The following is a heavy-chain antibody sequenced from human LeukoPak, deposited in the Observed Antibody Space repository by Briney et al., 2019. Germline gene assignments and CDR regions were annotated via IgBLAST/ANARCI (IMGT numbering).Heavy chain of an antibody. J-gene: IGHJ6*02. CDR1: GSTFSSYS. D-gene: IGHD3-9*01. Sequence: GGSLRLSCAASGSTFSSYSMNWVRQAPGKGLEWVSYISSSSSTIYYADSVKGRFTISRDNAKNSLYLQMNSLRAEDTAVYYCARDAVLRYFDWSGTYYYGMDVWGQGTTVTVSS. CDR2: ISSSSSTI. V-gene: IGHV3-48*01. CDR3: ARDAVLRYFDWSGTYYYGMDV.